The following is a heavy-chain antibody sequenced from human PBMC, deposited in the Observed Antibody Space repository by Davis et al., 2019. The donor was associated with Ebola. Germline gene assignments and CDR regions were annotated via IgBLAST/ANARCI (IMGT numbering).Heavy chain of an antibody. J-gene: IGHJ4*02. CDR3: AKDWADGYNLGLGGY. V-gene: IGHV3-30*18. CDR1: GFTLSSNG. Sequence: GESLKISCVASGFTLSSNGMHWVRPAPGKRLVWVAVISYDGSNKYYSDSVKGRFTISRDNSKNTLYLQMNSLRAEDSAVYYCAKDWADGYNLGLGGYWGQGTLVTVSS. CDR2: ISYDGSNK. D-gene: IGHD5-24*01.